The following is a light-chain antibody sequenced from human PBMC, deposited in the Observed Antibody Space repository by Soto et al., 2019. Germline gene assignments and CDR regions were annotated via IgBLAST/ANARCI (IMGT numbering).Light chain of an antibody. CDR1: QTIGSW. Sequence: QMTQSTSTLSAPVGDRVTITCRASQTIGSWLAWCQQKPGKAPKLLIYAASSLQSGVPSRFSGSGSGTDFTLTISSLQPEDFATYYCQQSYSTPPTFGGGTKVDIK. CDR2: AAS. CDR3: QQSYSTPPT. V-gene: IGKV1-39*01. J-gene: IGKJ4*01.